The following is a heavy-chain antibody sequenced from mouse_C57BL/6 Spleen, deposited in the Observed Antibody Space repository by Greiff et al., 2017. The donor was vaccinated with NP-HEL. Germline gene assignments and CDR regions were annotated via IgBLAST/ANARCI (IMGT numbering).Heavy chain of an antibody. V-gene: IGHV1-69*01. J-gene: IGHJ4*01. CDR2: IDPSDSYT. CDR1: GYTFTSYW. CDR3: ARNYYAMDY. Sequence: QVQLKESGAELVMPGASVKLSCKASGYTFTSYWMHWVKQRPGQGLEWIGEIDPSDSYTNYNQKFKSKSTLTVDKSSSTAYMQLSSLTSEDSAVYYCARNYYAMDYWGQGTSVTVSS.